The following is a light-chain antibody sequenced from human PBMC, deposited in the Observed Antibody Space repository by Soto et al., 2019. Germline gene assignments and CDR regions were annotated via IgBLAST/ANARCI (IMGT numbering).Light chain of an antibody. Sequence: QSALTQPPSASGSPGQSVTISCTETSSDVGGYNYDSWYQQHPGKAPKLMIYEVSKRPSGVPDRFSGSKSGNTASLTVSGLQAEDEADYYCSSYAGSNNLGVFGTGTKLTVL. CDR3: SSYAGSNNLGV. CDR1: SSDVGGYNY. V-gene: IGLV2-8*01. J-gene: IGLJ1*01. CDR2: EVS.